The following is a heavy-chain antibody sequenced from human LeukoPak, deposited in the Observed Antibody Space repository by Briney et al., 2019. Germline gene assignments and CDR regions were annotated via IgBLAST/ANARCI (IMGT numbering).Heavy chain of an antibody. CDR3: ARGLNGASYYFDY. V-gene: IGHV4-39*07. J-gene: IGHJ4*02. CDR1: GGSINSSSYY. D-gene: IGHD4-17*01. CDR2: INHSGST. Sequence: SETLSLTYTVSGGSINSSSYYWGWIRQPPGKGLEWIGEINHSGSTNYNPSLKSRVTISVDTSKNQFSLKLSSVTAADTAVYYCARGLNGASYYFDYWGQGTLVTVSS.